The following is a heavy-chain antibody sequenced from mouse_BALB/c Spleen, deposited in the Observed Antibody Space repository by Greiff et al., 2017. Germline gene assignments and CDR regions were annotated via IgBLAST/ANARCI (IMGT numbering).Heavy chain of an antibody. CDR2: IYPSDSYT. Sequence: VKLQEPGAELVRPGASVKLSCKASGYTFTSYWINWVKQRPGQGLEWIGNIYPSDSYTNYNQKFKDKATLTVDKSSSTAYMQLSSPTSEDSAVYYCTRYHDPYYAMDYWGQGTSVTVSS. CDR3: TRYHDPYYAMDY. D-gene: IGHD2-12*01. J-gene: IGHJ4*01. CDR1: GYTFTSYW. V-gene: IGHV1-69*02.